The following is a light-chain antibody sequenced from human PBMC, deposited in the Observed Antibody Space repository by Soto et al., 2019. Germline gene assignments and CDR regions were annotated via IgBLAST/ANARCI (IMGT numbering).Light chain of an antibody. CDR2: DAS. J-gene: IGKJ2*01. Sequence: DIQMTQSPSTLSASVGDRVTITCRASQSISSWLAWYQQKPGKAPKLLIYDASSLESGVPSRFSGSGSGTEFTLTISSLQPDDFATYYCQHYYSYPYTFGQGTKLEI. V-gene: IGKV1-5*01. CDR1: QSISSW. CDR3: QHYYSYPYT.